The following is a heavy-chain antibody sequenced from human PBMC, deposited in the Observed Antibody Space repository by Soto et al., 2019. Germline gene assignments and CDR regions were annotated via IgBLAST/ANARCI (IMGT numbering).Heavy chain of an antibody. V-gene: IGHV5-51*01. CDR3: ARLGGIAAAADYYYSGMDV. CDR2: ICPGDSDT. J-gene: IGHJ6*02. Sequence: GESQKVSRKGAGDSFASYWSGWVRQMPGKGLEWMGIICPGDSDTRYSPSFQGQVTISADKSISTAYLQWSSLKASDTAMYYCARLGGIAAAADYYYSGMDVWGQGTTVTVSS. CDR1: GDSFASYW. D-gene: IGHD6-13*01.